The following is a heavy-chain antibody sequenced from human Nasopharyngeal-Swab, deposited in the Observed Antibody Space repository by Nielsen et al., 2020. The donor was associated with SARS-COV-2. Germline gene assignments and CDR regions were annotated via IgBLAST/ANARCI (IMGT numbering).Heavy chain of an antibody. CDR2: INHSGST. V-gene: IGHV4-34*01. D-gene: IGHD3-16*02. Sequence: WIRQPPGKGLEWIGEINHSGSTNYNPSLKSRVTISVDMSKNQFSLKLSSVTAADTAVYYCARATYYDYVWGSYRPGAFDIWGQGTMVTVSS. CDR3: ARATYYDYVWGSYRPGAFDI. J-gene: IGHJ3*02.